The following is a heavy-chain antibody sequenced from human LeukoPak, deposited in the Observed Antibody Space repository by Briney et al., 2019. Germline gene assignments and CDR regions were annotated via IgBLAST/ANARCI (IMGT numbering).Heavy chain of an antibody. CDR2: ITTSSTYI. CDR1: GFTFSSYS. Sequence: GGSLRLSCAASGFTFSSYSMSWVRQAPGKGLEWVSSITTSSTYISYADSVKGRFTISRDNAKNSLYLQMNSLRAEDTAVYYCARQVGVDDAFDIWGQGTMVTISS. CDR3: ARQVGVDDAFDI. V-gene: IGHV3-21*01. D-gene: IGHD1-26*01. J-gene: IGHJ3*02.